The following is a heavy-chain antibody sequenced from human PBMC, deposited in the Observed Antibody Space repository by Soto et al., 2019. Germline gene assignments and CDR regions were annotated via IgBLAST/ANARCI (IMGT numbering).Heavy chain of an antibody. V-gene: IGHV3-33*01. CDR2: IWYDGNNK. J-gene: IGHJ6*02. D-gene: IGHD2-2*01. CDR3: ARQDIVVLPADDSYYYYGMDV. Sequence: ALRLSCAASGFTFSSYGMHWVRQAPGKGLEWVAVIWYDGNNKYYADSVKGRFTISRDNSKNTLYLQMNSLRAVDTAGYYCARQDIVVLPADDSYYYYGMDVWGQGT. CDR1: GFTFSSYG.